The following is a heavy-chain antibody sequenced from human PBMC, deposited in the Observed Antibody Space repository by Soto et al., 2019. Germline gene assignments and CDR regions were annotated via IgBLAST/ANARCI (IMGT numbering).Heavy chain of an antibody. CDR2: MYNSGST. CDR3: ASMGYHYGSGSYPLDY. Sequence: PSETLSLTCTVSGGSISSNYWTWIRQPPGKGLEWIGFMYNSGSTHYNPSLKSRVTISLDTSKNQFSLNLRSVTAADTAVYYCASMGYHYGSGSYPLDYWGQGTLVTVSS. CDR1: GGSISSNY. J-gene: IGHJ4*02. V-gene: IGHV4-59*08. D-gene: IGHD3-10*01.